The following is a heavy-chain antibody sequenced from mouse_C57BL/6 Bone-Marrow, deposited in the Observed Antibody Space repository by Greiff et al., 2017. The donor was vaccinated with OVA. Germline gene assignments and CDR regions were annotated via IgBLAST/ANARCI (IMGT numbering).Heavy chain of an antibody. Sequence: VQLQQSGAELVRPGASVKLSCTASGFNIKDYYMHWVKQRPEQGLEWIGWIDPENGDTEYASKFQGKATITADTSSNTAYLQLSSLTSEDTAVYYCTTGDDGYSFAYWGQGTLVTVSA. D-gene: IGHD2-3*01. CDR3: TTGDDGYSFAY. CDR2: IDPENGDT. J-gene: IGHJ3*01. V-gene: IGHV14-4*01. CDR1: GFNIKDYY.